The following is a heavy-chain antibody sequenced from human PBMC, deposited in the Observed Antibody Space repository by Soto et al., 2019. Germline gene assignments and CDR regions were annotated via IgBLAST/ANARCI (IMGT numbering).Heavy chain of an antibody. V-gene: IGHV1-2*04. Sequence: GASVKVSCKASGYTFTGYYMHWVRQAPGQGPEWMGWINPNSGGTNYAQKFQGWVTMTRDTSISTAYMELSRLRSDDTAVYYCARGGTVTNEQLDYWGQGTLVTVAS. D-gene: IGHD4-17*01. CDR2: INPNSGGT. CDR3: ARGGTVTNEQLDY. CDR1: GYTFTGYY. J-gene: IGHJ4*02.